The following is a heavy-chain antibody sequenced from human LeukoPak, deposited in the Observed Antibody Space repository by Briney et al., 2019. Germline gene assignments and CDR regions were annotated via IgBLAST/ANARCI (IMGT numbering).Heavy chain of an antibody. J-gene: IGHJ4*02. CDR2: ISAYNGDT. CDR3: AKDRWRDGSSSFDN. CDR1: GHTFTSFG. V-gene: IGHV1-18*01. D-gene: IGHD6-6*01. Sequence: ASVKVSCKTSGHTFTSFGFSWVRQAPGQGLEWMGWISAYNGDTSYAQKLQGRVTMTTDTSTSTAYMELRSLRSDDTAVYYCAKDRWRDGSSSFDNWGQGTLVTVSS.